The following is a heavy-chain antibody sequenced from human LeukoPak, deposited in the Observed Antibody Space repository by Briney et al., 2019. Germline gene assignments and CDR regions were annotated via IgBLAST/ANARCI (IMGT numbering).Heavy chain of an antibody. V-gene: IGHV1-69*05. CDR3: ARDVHGDYGSGWFDP. CDR2: IMPLFGTA. D-gene: IGHD4-17*01. CDR1: GGTFNNSA. Sequence: SVKVSCKTSGGTFNNSAISWVRQAPGQGLEWLGGIMPLFGTAGYAQKFQGRVTITKDESTRTVYLELTGLTSDDTAVYYCARDVHGDYGSGWFDPWGQGTLVSVSS. J-gene: IGHJ5*02.